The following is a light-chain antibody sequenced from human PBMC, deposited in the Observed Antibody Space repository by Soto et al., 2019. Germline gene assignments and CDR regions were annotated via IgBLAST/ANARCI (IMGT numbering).Light chain of an antibody. V-gene: IGKV3-20*01. CDR3: QQSASSVT. Sequence: PGETATLTFSASQSVSSTFLAWYQQKPGQAPTLVIYDADTRATGIPDRFSGSGVGTHFSLTISSLEPEDYAMYYCQQSASSVTFGQGTRLEIK. CDR2: DAD. J-gene: IGKJ5*01. CDR1: QSVSSTF.